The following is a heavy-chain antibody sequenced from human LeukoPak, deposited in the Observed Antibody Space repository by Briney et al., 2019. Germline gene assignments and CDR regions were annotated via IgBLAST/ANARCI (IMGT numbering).Heavy chain of an antibody. CDR2: ISYDGSNK. Sequence: GRSLRLSCAASGFTFSSYATHWVRQAPGKGLEWVSVISYDGSNKYYADSVKGRFTISRDNSKNTLYLQMNSLRAEDTAVYYCARDLESSGWYLYYFDYWGQGTLVTVSS. CDR3: ARDLESSGWYLYYFDY. CDR1: GFTFSSYA. V-gene: IGHV3-30-3*01. D-gene: IGHD6-19*01. J-gene: IGHJ4*02.